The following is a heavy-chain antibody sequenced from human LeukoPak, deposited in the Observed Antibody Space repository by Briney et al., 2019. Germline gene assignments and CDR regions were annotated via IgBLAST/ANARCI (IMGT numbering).Heavy chain of an antibody. CDR2: IIPIFGTA. Sequence: SVKVSCKASGGTFSSYAISWVRQAPGQGLEWMGGIIPIFGTANYAQKFQGRVTITAGESTSTAYMELSSLRSEDTAVYYCARGLYSSSWFDAFDIWGQGTMVTVSS. D-gene: IGHD6-13*01. CDR1: GGTFSSYA. J-gene: IGHJ3*02. V-gene: IGHV1-69*13. CDR3: ARGLYSSSWFDAFDI.